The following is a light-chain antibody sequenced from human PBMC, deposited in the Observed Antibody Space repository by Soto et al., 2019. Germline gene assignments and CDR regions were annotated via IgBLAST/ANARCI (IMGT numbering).Light chain of an antibody. V-gene: IGLV1-40*01. CDR3: QSYDSTLSARYV. Sequence: QSVLTQPPSVSGAPGQRVTISCTGSSSNIGANYDVHWYQQRPGTAPKLLIFGNSNRPSGDPDRFSGSKSGTSASLAITGLQAEDEGDYYCQSYDSTLSARYVLGTGTKLTVL. CDR2: GNS. J-gene: IGLJ1*01. CDR1: SSNIGANYD.